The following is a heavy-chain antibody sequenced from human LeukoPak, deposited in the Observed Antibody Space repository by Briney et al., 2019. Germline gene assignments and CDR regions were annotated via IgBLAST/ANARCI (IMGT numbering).Heavy chain of an antibody. Sequence: GASVKVSCKASGGTFSSYAISWVRQAPGQGLEWMGWINPNSGGTNYAQNFQGRVTMTRDTSISTASLDLISLRSDDTAVYYCARDYTSTGWLDYWGQGTLVTVSS. J-gene: IGHJ4*02. V-gene: IGHV1-2*02. D-gene: IGHD6-19*01. CDR1: GGTFSSYA. CDR3: ARDYTSTGWLDY. CDR2: INPNSGGT.